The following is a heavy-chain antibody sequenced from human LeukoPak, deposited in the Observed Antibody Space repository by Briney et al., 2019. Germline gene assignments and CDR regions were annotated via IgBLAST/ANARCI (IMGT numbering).Heavy chain of an antibody. CDR3: AKVLRPHYSIATDGMDV. CDR2: ISSSGSTI. V-gene: IGHV3-11*01. D-gene: IGHD4-11*01. J-gene: IGHJ6*02. Sequence: PGGSLRLSCAASGFTFSDYYMSWIRQAPGKGLEWVSYISSSGSTIYYADSVKGRFTISRDNAKDSLYLQMNSLRAEDTALYYCAKVLRPHYSIATDGMDVWGQGTTVTVSS. CDR1: GFTFSDYY.